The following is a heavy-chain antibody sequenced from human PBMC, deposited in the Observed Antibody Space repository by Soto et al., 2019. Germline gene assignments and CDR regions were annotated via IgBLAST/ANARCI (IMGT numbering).Heavy chain of an antibody. CDR1: GGSITSSSYY. CDR3: ARHSLMITFGGVDGPSFDY. CDR2: IYYSGST. J-gene: IGHJ4*02. D-gene: IGHD3-16*01. V-gene: IGHV4-39*01. Sequence: SETLSLTCTVSGGSITSSSYYWGWIRQPPGKGLEWIGSIYYSGSTYYNPSLKSRVTISVDTSKNQFSLKLSSVTAADTAVYYCARHSLMITFGGVDGPSFDYWGQGTLVTVSS.